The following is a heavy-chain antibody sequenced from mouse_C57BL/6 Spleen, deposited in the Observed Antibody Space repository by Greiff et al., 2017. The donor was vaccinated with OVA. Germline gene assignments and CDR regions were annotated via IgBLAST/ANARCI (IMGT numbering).Heavy chain of an antibody. Sequence: QVQLQQSGAELVKPGASVKISCKASGYAFSSYWMNWVKQRPGKGLEWIGQIYTGDGDTNYNGKFKGKATLTADKSSSTAYMQLSSLTSEDSAVYFCARHYSNYVFDYWGQGTTLTVSS. CDR3: ARHYSNYVFDY. D-gene: IGHD2-5*01. J-gene: IGHJ2*01. CDR1: GYAFSSYW. CDR2: IYTGDGDT. V-gene: IGHV1-80*01.